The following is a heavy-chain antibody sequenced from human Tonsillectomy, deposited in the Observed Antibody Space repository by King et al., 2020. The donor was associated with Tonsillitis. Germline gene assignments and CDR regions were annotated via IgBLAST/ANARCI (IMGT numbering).Heavy chain of an antibody. D-gene: IGHD6-19*01. CDR3: VGVGRSGGAFDY. J-gene: IGHJ4*02. CDR1: GFAFGTYS. CDR2: ISSSSSTF. Sequence: VQLVESGGGLVETGGSLRLSCAGSGFAFGTYSINWVRQAPGKGLEWLSYISSSSSTFYYADSVKGRFTIARDHAANSVYLQMNSLRAEDTAVYYCVGVGRSGGAFDYWGQGTLVTVSS. V-gene: IGHV3-48*01.